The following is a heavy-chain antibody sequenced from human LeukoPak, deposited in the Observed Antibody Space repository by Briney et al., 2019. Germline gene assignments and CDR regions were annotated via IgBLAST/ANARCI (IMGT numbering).Heavy chain of an antibody. V-gene: IGHV3-74*01. CDR3: AKKTPGDWVPLDS. J-gene: IGHJ4*02. CDR1: GFSFSTSW. CDR2: INPDGSST. D-gene: IGHD3-9*01. Sequence: PGGSLRLSCAASGFSFSTSWMHWVRQAPGKGLVWVSRINPDGSSTNYADSVKGRFTISRDNAKNTLYLQMNSLRVEDTAVYYCAKKTPGDWVPLDSWGQGTVVTVSS.